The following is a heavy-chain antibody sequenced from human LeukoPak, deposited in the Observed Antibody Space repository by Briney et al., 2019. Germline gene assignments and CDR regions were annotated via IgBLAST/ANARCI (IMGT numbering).Heavy chain of an antibody. CDR3: ARDPYYYDSSGYNNWFDP. CDR2: ISSSSSTI. J-gene: IGHJ5*02. D-gene: IGHD3-22*01. V-gene: IGHV3-48*01. Sequence: GGSLRLSCAASGFTFSSYCMNWVRQAPGKGLEWVSYISSSSSTIYYADSVKGRFTISRDNAKNSLYLQMNSLRAEDTAVYYCARDPYYYDSSGYNNWFDPWGQGTLVTVSS. CDR1: GFTFSSYC.